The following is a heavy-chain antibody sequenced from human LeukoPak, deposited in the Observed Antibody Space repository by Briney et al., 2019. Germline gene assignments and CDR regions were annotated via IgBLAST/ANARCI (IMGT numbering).Heavy chain of an antibody. CDR1: GGTFSSYA. CDR2: IIPIFGTA. CDR3: ASIRGSYYFRNLYYFGY. J-gene: IGHJ4*02. D-gene: IGHD1-26*01. V-gene: IGHV1-69*13. Sequence: ASVKVSCKASGGTFSSYAISWVRQAPGQGLEWMGGIIPIFGTANYAQKFQGRVTITADESTSTAYMGLSSLRSEDTAVYYCASIRGSYYFRNLYYFGYWGQGTLVTVSS.